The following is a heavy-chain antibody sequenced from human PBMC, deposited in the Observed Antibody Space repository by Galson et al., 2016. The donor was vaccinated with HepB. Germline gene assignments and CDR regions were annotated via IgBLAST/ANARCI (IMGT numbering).Heavy chain of an antibody. D-gene: IGHD1-1*01. Sequence: SVKVSCKASGGSFSNHAISWVRQAPGQGLEWMGGLVPFFGTPNYAPKFQDRVSITADESTTTAYMELSSLRSEDTALHYCARVAAQLELPRNWFDPWGQGTLVTVSS. CDR3: ARVAAQLELPRNWFDP. CDR1: GGSFSNHA. CDR2: LVPFFGTP. J-gene: IGHJ5*02. V-gene: IGHV1-69*13.